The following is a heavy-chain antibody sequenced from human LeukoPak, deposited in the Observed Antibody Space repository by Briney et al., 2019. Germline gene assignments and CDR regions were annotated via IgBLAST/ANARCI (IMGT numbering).Heavy chain of an antibody. D-gene: IGHD4-17*01. Sequence: SRTLSLTCTVSVVSITSISSYWGCIRPPPGKGLEWIGSIYYSGRTYYNPSLNSRATISLNTSKNQFSLKLSSVTVADAAVYSCGRRGDYVFWFDPWGQGTLVTVSS. CDR3: GRRGDYVFWFDP. J-gene: IGHJ5*02. CDR2: IYYSGRT. CDR1: VVSITSISSY. V-gene: IGHV4-39*01.